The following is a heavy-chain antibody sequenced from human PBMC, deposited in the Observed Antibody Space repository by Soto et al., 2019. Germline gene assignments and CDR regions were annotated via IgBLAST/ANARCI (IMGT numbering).Heavy chain of an antibody. D-gene: IGHD4-17*01. CDR2: VDYSGTT. J-gene: IGHJ4*02. V-gene: IGHV4-61*01. Sequence: PSETLSLTCSVSGGSVRDKTYYWSWIRQPTGKRLEWIGYVDYSGTTNYNPSLKSRVTISVDLSKNQFSLRLSSVTTADTALYYCARTTAVPNSLRSRYFFDYWGQGTLVTVSS. CDR1: GGSVRDKTYY. CDR3: ARTTAVPNSLRSRYFFDY.